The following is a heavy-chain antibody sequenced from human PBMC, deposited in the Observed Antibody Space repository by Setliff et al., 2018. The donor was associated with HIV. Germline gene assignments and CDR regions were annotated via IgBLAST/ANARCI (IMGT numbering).Heavy chain of an antibody. Sequence: ASVKVSCKASGYTFTSYYMHWVRQAPGQGLEWMGIINPSGGSTSYAQKFQGRVTMTRDTSTSTVYMELSSLRSEDTAVYNCARGYPSSPYYYYMDVWGKGTTVTVSS. CDR2: INPSGGST. J-gene: IGHJ6*03. V-gene: IGHV1-46*01. CDR3: ARGYPSSPYYYYMDV. CDR1: GYTFTSYY. D-gene: IGHD5-12*01.